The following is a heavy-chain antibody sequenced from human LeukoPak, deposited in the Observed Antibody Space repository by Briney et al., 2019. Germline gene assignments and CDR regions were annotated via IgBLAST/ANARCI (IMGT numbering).Heavy chain of an antibody. V-gene: IGHV4-38-2*01. Sequence: SETLSLTCAVSGYSISSGYYWGWIRQPPGKGLEWIGSIYHSGSTYYNPSLKSRVTISVDTSKNQFSLKLSSVTAADTAVYCCARQGWELLAAFDIWGQGTMVTVSS. CDR2: IYHSGST. CDR1: GYSISSGYY. CDR3: ARQGWELLAAFDI. D-gene: IGHD1-26*01. J-gene: IGHJ3*02.